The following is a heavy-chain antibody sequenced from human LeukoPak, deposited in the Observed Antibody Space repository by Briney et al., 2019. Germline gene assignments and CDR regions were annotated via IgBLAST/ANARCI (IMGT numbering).Heavy chain of an antibody. D-gene: IGHD3-10*01. CDR1: GFTFSSYA. CDR2: ISGSGGST. V-gene: IGHV3-23*01. CDR3: AKDGRGYGSGSLNY. J-gene: IGHJ4*02. Sequence: GSLRLSCAASGFTFSSYAMSWVRQAPGKGLEWVSAISGSGGSTYYADSVKGRLTISRDNSKNTLYLQMNSLRAEDTAVYYCAKDGRGYGSGSLNYWGQGTLVTVSS.